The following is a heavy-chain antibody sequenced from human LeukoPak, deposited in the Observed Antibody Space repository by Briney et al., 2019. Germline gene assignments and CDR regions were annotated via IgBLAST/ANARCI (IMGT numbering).Heavy chain of an antibody. CDR3: AGRRSSGWYAY. D-gene: IGHD6-19*01. CDR1: GFTFTSYS. J-gene: IGHJ4*02. Sequence: GGSLRLSCAASGFTFTSYSMNWVRQAPGKGLEWVSTISGGGGSTYYADSVKGRFTISRDNSKNTLYLQVNSLRAEDTAVYYCAGRRSSGWYAYWGQGTLVTVSS. CDR2: ISGGGGST. V-gene: IGHV3-23*01.